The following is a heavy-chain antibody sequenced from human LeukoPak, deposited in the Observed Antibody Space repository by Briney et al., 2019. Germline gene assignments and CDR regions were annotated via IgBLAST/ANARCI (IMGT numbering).Heavy chain of an antibody. V-gene: IGHV3-43*02. J-gene: IGHJ4*01. D-gene: IGHD3-22*01. CDR2: ITGDGGST. Sequence: PGGSLRLSCAASGFTFDDYAMHWVRQAPGKGLEWVSFITGDGGSTYYADSVKGRFTISRDNSKNSLYLQMNSLTTQDTALYYCAKGYYYDSTGYYYLDYWGHGTLVTASS. CDR3: AKGYYYDSTGYYYLDY. CDR1: GFTFDDYA.